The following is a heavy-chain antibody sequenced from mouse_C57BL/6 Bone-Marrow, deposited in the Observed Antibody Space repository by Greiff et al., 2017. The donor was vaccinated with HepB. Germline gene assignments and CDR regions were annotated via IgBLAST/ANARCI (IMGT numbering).Heavy chain of an antibody. D-gene: IGHD2-5*01. CDR2: IYPGSGST. V-gene: IGHV1-55*01. CDR3: ARWNYSNPDV. Sequence: QVQLKQPGAELVKPGASVKMSCKASGYTFTSYWITWVKQRPGQGLEWIGDIYPGSGSTNYNEKFKSKATLTVDTSSSTAYMQLSSLTSEDSAVYYCARWNYSNPDVWGTGTTVTVSS. J-gene: IGHJ1*03. CDR1: GYTFTSYW.